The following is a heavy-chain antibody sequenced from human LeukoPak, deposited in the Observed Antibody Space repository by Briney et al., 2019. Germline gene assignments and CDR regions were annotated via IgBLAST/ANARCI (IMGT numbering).Heavy chain of an antibody. V-gene: IGHV3-30*18. D-gene: IGHD4-17*01. CDR1: GFTLSSYG. J-gene: IGHJ4*02. Sequence: PGGSLRLSCAASGFTLSSYGMHWVRQAPGKGLEWVAVISYDGSNKYYADSVKGRFTISRDNSKNTLYLQMNSLRAEDTAVYYCAKASPRVWTTVTTIDYWGQGTLVTVSS. CDR2: ISYDGSNK. CDR3: AKASPRVWTTVTTIDY.